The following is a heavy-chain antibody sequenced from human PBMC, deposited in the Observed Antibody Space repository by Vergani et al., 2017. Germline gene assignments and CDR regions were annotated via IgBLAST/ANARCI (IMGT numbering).Heavy chain of an antibody. CDR2: IYYSGST. CDR1: GGSISSGGYY. J-gene: IGHJ5*02. Sequence: QVQLPESGPGLVKPSQTLSLPCPVSGGSISSGGYYWSWIRQHPGKGLEWIGYIYYSGSTYYNPSLKSRVTISVDTSKNQFSLKLSSVTASYTAVYYCARGGGADNWFDPWGQGTLVTVSS. D-gene: IGHD3-16*01. V-gene: IGHV4-31*03. CDR3: ARGGGADNWFDP.